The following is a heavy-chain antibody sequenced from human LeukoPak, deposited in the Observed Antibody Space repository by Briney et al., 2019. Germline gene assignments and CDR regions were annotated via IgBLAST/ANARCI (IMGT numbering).Heavy chain of an antibody. Sequence: ASVKVSCKASGYTFTSYDINWVQQATGQGLEWMGWMNPNSGNTGYAQKFQGRVTMTRNTSISTAYMELSSLRSEDTAVYYCARGLTYDSSTYYISIPLDYWGQGTLVTVSS. CDR3: ARGLTYDSSTYYISIPLDY. V-gene: IGHV1-8*01. CDR2: MNPNSGNT. J-gene: IGHJ4*02. D-gene: IGHD3-22*01. CDR1: GYTFTSYD.